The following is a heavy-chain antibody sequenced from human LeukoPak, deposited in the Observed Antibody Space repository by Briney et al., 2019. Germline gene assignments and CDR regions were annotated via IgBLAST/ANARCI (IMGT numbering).Heavy chain of an antibody. CDR2: IIPSFGTA. CDR3: ARGGPNGYTYAVRYHNWFDP. Sequence: GASVKVSCKASGGTFSSYAISWVRQAPGQGLEWMGGIIPSFGTANYAQKFQGRVTITADESTSTAYMELSSLRSEDTAVYYCARGGPNGYTYAVRYHNWFDPWGQGTLVTVSS. J-gene: IGHJ5*02. V-gene: IGHV1-69*13. CDR1: GGTFSSYA. D-gene: IGHD5-24*01.